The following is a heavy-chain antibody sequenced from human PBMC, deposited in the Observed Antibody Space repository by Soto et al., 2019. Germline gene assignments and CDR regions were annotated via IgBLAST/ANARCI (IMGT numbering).Heavy chain of an antibody. Sequence: QVQLQQWGAGLLKPSATLSLTCAVYGGSFSGYYWSWIRQPPGKGLEWIGEINHSGSTNYNPSLKSRVTISVDTSKNQFSLKLSSVTAADTAVYYCAREPLWFGELGTYNWFDPWGQGTLVTVSS. J-gene: IGHJ5*02. CDR3: AREPLWFGELGTYNWFDP. D-gene: IGHD3-10*01. CDR2: INHSGST. CDR1: GGSFSGYY. V-gene: IGHV4-34*01.